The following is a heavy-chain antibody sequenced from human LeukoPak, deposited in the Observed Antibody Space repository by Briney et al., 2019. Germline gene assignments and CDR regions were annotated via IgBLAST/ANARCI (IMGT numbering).Heavy chain of an antibody. V-gene: IGHV1-2*02. Sequence: ASVKVSCKASGYTFTGYYMHWVRQAPGQGLEWMGWINPNSGGTNYAQKFQGRVTMTRDTSISTAYMELSRLRSDDTAVYYCARDSSSCYGVNWFDPWGQGTLVTVSS. CDR3: ARDSSSCYGVNWFDP. D-gene: IGHD6-13*01. CDR1: GYTFTGYY. J-gene: IGHJ5*02. CDR2: INPNSGGT.